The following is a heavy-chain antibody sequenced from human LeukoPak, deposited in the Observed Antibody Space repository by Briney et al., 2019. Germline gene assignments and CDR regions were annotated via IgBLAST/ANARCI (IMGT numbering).Heavy chain of an antibody. CDR3: ARDLQLVIDY. CDR1: GFTFSSYE. CDR2: ISSSGNTI. V-gene: IGHV3-48*03. J-gene: IGHJ4*02. Sequence: GGSLRLSCAASGFTFSSYEMNWVRQAPGKGLEWVSYISSSGNTIYYADSVKGRFTISRDNAKNSLFLQMNSLRAEDTAVYYCARDLQLVIDYWGQGTLVTVS. D-gene: IGHD6-13*01.